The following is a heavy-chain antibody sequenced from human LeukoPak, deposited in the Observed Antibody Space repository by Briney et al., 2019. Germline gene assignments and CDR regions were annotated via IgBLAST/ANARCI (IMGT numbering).Heavy chain of an antibody. CDR1: GFTVSSNY. J-gene: IGHJ4*02. D-gene: IGHD6-19*01. Sequence: GGSLRLSCAASGFTVSSNYMSWVREAPGKGLEWLSDIYSGGSTYYADSVKGRFTISRDNSKNTLYLQMNSLRAEDTAVYYCARSPGIAVAGTLVYYFDYWGQGTLVTVSS. CDR2: IYSGGST. CDR3: ARSPGIAVAGTLVYYFDY. V-gene: IGHV3-53*01.